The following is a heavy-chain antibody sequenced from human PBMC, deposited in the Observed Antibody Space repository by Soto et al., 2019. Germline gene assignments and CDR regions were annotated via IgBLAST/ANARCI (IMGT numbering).Heavy chain of an antibody. CDR1: GYTFTSNG. CDR2: ISTYNGNT. J-gene: IGHJ4*02. D-gene: IGHD4-17*01. V-gene: IGHV1-18*01. CDR3: AREGYGDYGV. Sequence: QVQLVQSGAEVKKPGTSVKVSCKASGYTFTSNGISWVRQAPGQGLEWMGWISTYNGNTNYPQKNKGRVTMTRDTTRNISYMELRELRSDDTAVYYCAREGYGDYGVRGQGSLVTVSS.